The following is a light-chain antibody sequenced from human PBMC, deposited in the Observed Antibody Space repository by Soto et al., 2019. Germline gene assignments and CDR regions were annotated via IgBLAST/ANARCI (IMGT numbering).Light chain of an antibody. V-gene: IGLV2-14*02. J-gene: IGLJ2*01. CDR3: SSYTSSSTLV. Sequence: QSALTQPASVSGSPGQSITISCTGTSSDIGGYILVSWYQQEPGKAPKLMIYEGRKRPSGVSNRFSGSKSGNTASLTISGLQAEDEADYYCSSYTSSSTLVFGGGTKLTVL. CDR1: SSDIGGYIL. CDR2: EGR.